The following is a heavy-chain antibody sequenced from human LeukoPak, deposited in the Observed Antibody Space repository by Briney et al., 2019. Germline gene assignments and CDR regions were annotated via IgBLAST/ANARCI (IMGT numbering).Heavy chain of an antibody. CDR1: GFTFSSYY. Sequence: GGSLRLSCAASGFTFSSYYMTWVRQAPGKGLEWVATIKDDGSEDYYLDSVKDRFTISRDNVKNSLYLQMNSLRVEDTGVYYCARDLGDWYTSGFDDWGQGSLVIVSS. V-gene: IGHV3-7*01. D-gene: IGHD3-10*01. CDR2: IKDDGSED. CDR3: ARDLGDWYTSGFDD. J-gene: IGHJ4*02.